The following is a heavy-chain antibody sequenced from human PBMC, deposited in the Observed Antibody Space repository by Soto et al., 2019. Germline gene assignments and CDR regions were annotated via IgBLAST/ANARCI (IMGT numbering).Heavy chain of an antibody. CDR1: GGSVGSSDYF. Sequence: SETLSLTCTVSGGSVGSSDYFWSWLRQSPGKRLEWIAYIYYSGSTNYNPSLKSRATISVDTSKSQVSLTLTSMTAADAALYYCARSPNYYYYGFDVWGQGTAVTVSS. J-gene: IGHJ6*02. V-gene: IGHV4-61*08. CDR3: ARSPNYYYYGFDV. CDR2: IYYSGST. D-gene: IGHD3-10*01.